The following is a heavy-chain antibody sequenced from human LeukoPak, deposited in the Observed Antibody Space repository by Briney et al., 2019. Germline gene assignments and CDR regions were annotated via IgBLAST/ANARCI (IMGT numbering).Heavy chain of an antibody. CDR1: GGTFSSYA. D-gene: IGHD5-24*01. Sequence: ASVKVSCKASGGTFSSYAISWVRQAPGQGLEWMGGIIPIFGTANYAQKFQGRVTITADESTSTAYMELSSLRSEDTAVYYCARDLSRDGYNFGYWGQGTLVTVSS. CDR2: IIPIFGTA. V-gene: IGHV1-69*13. CDR3: ARDLSRDGYNFGY. J-gene: IGHJ4*02.